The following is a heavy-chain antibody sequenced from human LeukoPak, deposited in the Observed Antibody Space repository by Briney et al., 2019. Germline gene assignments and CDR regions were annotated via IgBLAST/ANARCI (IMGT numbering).Heavy chain of an antibody. D-gene: IGHD3-3*01. Sequence: SETLSLTCTVSGGSISSSSYDWGWIRQPPGKGLEWIGRIYYSGSTYYNPSLKSRVTISVDTSKNQFSLKLSSVTAAYTAVYYCASYYDFWSGYEEDYWGQGTLVTVSS. CDR3: ASYYDFWSGYEEDY. CDR2: IYYSGST. J-gene: IGHJ4*02. V-gene: IGHV4-39*01. CDR1: GGSISSSSYD.